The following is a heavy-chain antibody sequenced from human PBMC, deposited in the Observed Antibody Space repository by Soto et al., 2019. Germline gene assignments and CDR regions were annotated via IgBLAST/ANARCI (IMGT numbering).Heavy chain of an antibody. Sequence: TGGSLRLSCAASGFTFSSYSMHWVRQAPGKGLEWVAVISYDGSNKYYADSVKGRFTISRDNSKNTLYLQMSSLRPEDTAVYYCARVYSSLDYGIDYWGQGTLVTVSS. V-gene: IGHV3-30-3*01. J-gene: IGHJ4*02. CDR3: ARVYSSLDYGIDY. D-gene: IGHD6-6*01. CDR2: ISYDGSNK. CDR1: GFTFSSYS.